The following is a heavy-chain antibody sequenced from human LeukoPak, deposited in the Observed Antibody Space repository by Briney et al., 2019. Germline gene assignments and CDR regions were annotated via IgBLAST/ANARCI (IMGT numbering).Heavy chain of an antibody. CDR3: ARLSRVAGRLNGIDP. CDR1: GGSISSSSYY. D-gene: IGHD6-19*01. CDR2: ISYSGST. Sequence: SETLSLTCTVSGGSISSSSYYWGWIRQPPGKGLEWIGTISYSGSTYYNPSLKSRVIIAVDTSNNQFSLKVSSVTAADTAVYYCARLSRVAGRLNGIDPWGQGILVTVSS. V-gene: IGHV4-39*01. J-gene: IGHJ5*02.